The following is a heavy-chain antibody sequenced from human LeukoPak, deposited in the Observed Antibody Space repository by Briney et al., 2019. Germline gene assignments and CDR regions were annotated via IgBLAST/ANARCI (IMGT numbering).Heavy chain of an antibody. CDR1: GGTFISYA. Sequence: SVKVSCKASGGTFISYAISWVRQAPGQGLEWMGGIIPIFGTANYAQKFQGRVTITADESTSTAYMELSSLRSEDTAVYYCARSGYWGYDILTGYADYWGQGTLVTVSS. J-gene: IGHJ4*02. D-gene: IGHD3-9*01. CDR2: IIPIFGTA. CDR3: ARSGYWGYDILTGYADY. V-gene: IGHV1-69*13.